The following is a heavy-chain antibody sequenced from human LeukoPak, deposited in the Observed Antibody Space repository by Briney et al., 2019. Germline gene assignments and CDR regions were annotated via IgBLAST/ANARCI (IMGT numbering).Heavy chain of an antibody. CDR3: ARDRRSFDY. CDR1: GYTFTNYG. CDR2: ISVYNGHT. Sequence: GASVKVSCKASGYTFTNYGINWVRQAPGQGLEWMGWISVYNGHTNYAQRLQGRVTMTTDTSTSSAYMELRSLRSDDTAVYFCARDRRSFDYWGQGTLVTVSS. V-gene: IGHV1-18*01. J-gene: IGHJ4*02.